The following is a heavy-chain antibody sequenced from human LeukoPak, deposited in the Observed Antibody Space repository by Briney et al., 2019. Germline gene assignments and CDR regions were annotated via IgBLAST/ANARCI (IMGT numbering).Heavy chain of an antibody. Sequence: SETLSLTCSVSGASISSSNYFWGWIRQPPGKGLEWIGYIYYSGSTNYNPSLKSRVTISVDTSKNQFSLKLSSVTAADTAVYYCARVSSALGYFDYWGQGTLVTVSS. J-gene: IGHJ4*02. V-gene: IGHV4-61*05. CDR3: ARVSSALGYFDY. D-gene: IGHD3-22*01. CDR1: GASISSSNYF. CDR2: IYYSGST.